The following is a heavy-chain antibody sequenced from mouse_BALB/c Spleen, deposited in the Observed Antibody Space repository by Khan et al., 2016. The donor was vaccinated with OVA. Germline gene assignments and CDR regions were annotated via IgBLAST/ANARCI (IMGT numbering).Heavy chain of an antibody. CDR3: ARSTYRYACVY. Sequence: EVQLQESGPSLVKPSQTLSLTCSVTGDSITSGYWNWIRKFPGNELECMGYMIYSGHTYYNQSLKSRISITRHTSKNQYYLQVNSVTTEDTATYYCARSTYRYACVYWGQGTLVSVSA. D-gene: IGHD2-14*01. V-gene: IGHV3-8*02. CDR2: MIYSGHT. J-gene: IGHJ3*01. CDR1: GDSITSGY.